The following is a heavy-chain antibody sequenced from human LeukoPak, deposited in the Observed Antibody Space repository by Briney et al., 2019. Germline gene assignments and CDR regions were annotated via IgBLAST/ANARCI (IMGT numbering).Heavy chain of an antibody. D-gene: IGHD4-17*01. Sequence: PSQTLSLTCAVSGGSISSGGYYWSWIRQPPGKGLEWIGEIYHSGSTNYNPSLKSRVTISVDKSKNQFSLKLSSVTAADTAVYYCARDATVTAEYFQHWGQGTLVTVSS. V-gene: IGHV4-30-2*01. CDR2: IYHSGST. CDR1: GGSISSGGYY. J-gene: IGHJ1*01. CDR3: ARDATVTAEYFQH.